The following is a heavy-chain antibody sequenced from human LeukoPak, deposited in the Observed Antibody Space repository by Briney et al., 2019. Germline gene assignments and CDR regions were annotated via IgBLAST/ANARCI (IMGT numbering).Heavy chain of an antibody. Sequence: SETLSLTRTVSGGSISSYFWSWIRQPAGKGLEWIGRIYTSGSTNYNPSLKSRVTMSVDTSKNQFSLKLTSVTAADTAVYYCARGNNFWSGYSQDYFDYWGQGTLVTVSS. J-gene: IGHJ4*02. CDR2: IYTSGST. D-gene: IGHD3-3*01. CDR3: ARGNNFWSGYSQDYFDY. CDR1: GGSISSYF. V-gene: IGHV4-4*07.